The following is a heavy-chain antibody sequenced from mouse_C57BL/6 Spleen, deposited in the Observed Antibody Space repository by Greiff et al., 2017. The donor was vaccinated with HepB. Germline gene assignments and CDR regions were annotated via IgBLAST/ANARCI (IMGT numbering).Heavy chain of an antibody. CDR3: ARWLRRGYFDV. J-gene: IGHJ1*03. D-gene: IGHD2-2*01. Sequence: VQLQQSGPELVKPGASVKISCKASGYTFTDYYMNWVKQSHGKSLEWIGDINPNNGGTSYNQKFKGKATLTVDKSSSTAYMELRSLTSEDSAVYYCARWLRRGYFDVWGTGTTVTVSS. V-gene: IGHV1-26*01. CDR2: INPNNGGT. CDR1: GYTFTDYY.